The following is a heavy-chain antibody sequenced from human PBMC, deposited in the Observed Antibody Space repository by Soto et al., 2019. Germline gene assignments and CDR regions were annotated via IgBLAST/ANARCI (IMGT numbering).Heavy chain of an antibody. J-gene: IGHJ6*03. D-gene: IGHD3-10*01. Sequence: SXTLSLTCAVYGGSFSGYYWSCIRQPPFKGLEWIGEINHSGSTNYNPSLKSRVTISVDTSKNQFSLKLSSVTAADTAVYYCARAGSGSYRNYYYYYMDVWGKGTTVTVSS. CDR1: GGSFSGYY. CDR2: INHSGST. V-gene: IGHV4-34*01. CDR3: ARAGSGSYRNYYYYYMDV.